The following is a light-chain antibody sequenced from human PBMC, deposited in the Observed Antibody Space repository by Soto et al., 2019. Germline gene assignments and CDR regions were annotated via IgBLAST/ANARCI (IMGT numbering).Light chain of an antibody. CDR2: DAS. J-gene: IGKJ5*01. V-gene: IGKV3-11*01. CDR1: QSVSSY. Sequence: EIVLTQSPATLSLSPGERATLSCRASQSVSSYLAWYQQKPGQAPRLLIYDASNRATGIPARFSGSGSGTDFTFTISSLEPEDFAVYYCQQRSNWPSITFGQGTRLEIK. CDR3: QQRSNWPSIT.